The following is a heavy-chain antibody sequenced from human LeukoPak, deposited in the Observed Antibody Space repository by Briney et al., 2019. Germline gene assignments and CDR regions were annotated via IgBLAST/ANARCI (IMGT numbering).Heavy chain of an antibody. Sequence: PSATLSLTCTVYGGSFSGYYWSWIRQPPGKGLEWIGEINHSGSTNYNPSLKSRVTISVDTSKNQFSLKLSSVTAVDTAVYYCARGHGYSSSWRLNWFDPWGQGALVTVSS. J-gene: IGHJ5*02. CDR1: GGSFSGYY. CDR2: INHSGST. V-gene: IGHV4-34*01. CDR3: ARGHGYSSSWRLNWFDP. D-gene: IGHD6-13*01.